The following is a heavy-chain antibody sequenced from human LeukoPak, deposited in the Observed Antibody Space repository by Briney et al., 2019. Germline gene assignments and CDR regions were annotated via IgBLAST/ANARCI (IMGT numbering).Heavy chain of an antibody. D-gene: IGHD2-2*01. CDR3: ARAAVVVPAAPYAYFQH. CDR1: GGSISTYY. V-gene: IGHV4-59*01. Sequence: PSETLSLTCTVSGGSISTYYWSWIRQPPGKELEWIGYNSYSGSTNYNPSLKSRVTISVDTSKNQFSLKLSSVTAADTAVYYCARAAVVVPAAPYAYFQHWGQGTLVTVSS. CDR2: NSYSGST. J-gene: IGHJ1*01.